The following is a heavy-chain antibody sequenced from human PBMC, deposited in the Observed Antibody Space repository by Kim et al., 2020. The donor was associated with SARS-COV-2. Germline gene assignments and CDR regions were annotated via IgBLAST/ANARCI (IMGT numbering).Heavy chain of an antibody. D-gene: IGHD6-19*01. CDR2: IKSKTDGGTT. Sequence: LSLTCAASGFTFSNAWMSWVRQAPGKGLEWVGRIKSKTDGGTTDYAAPVKGRFTISRDDSKNTLYLQMNSLKTEDTAVYYCTTGLGPSPKEAFDIWGQGTMVTVSS. CDR3: TTGLGPSPKEAFDI. V-gene: IGHV3-15*01. J-gene: IGHJ3*02. CDR1: GFTFSNAW.